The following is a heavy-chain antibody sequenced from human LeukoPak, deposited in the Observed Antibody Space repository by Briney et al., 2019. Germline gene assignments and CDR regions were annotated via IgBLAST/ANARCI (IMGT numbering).Heavy chain of an antibody. V-gene: IGHV3-23*01. CDR2: ISDSGGAT. J-gene: IGHJ4*02. D-gene: IGHD2-15*01. Sequence: PGGSLRLSCAASGFTFRSYAMSWVRQAPGKGLEWVSAISDSGGATNYADSVKGRLTISRDNSKNTLFLQLNSLRAEDTAVYYCAKRSCSGGPCNFDYWGQGTLVTVSS. CDR1: GFTFRSYA. CDR3: AKRSCSGGPCNFDY.